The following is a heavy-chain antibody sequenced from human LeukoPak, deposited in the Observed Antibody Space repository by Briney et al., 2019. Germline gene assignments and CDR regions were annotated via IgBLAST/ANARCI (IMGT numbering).Heavy chain of an antibody. CDR2: IYVTGT. Sequence: PSETLSLTCTVSGGSIGTYYWSWVRQSPGTGLQWIGYIYVTGTRYNPYLQSRVTISVDRSRNQFFLKMTSVTAADTAVYYCARHIGGGIEDMDVWGRGTKVTVSS. J-gene: IGHJ6*03. CDR1: GGSIGTYY. V-gene: IGHV4-59*08. CDR3: ARHIGGGIEDMDV. D-gene: IGHD3-16*02.